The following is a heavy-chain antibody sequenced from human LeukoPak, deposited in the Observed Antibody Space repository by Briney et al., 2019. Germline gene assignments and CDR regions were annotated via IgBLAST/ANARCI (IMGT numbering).Heavy chain of an antibody. Sequence: GASVTLTCSSSGFTFTDNYLHWVRQGHGQGMGWMGYIGPHSTFTTFLQEFQGSVTMTRGESMSTAYMELTRLTSDDTAVYYCVREGEGLLSKDFDYWGQGTLVTVSS. CDR1: GFTFTDNY. CDR2: IGPHSTFT. D-gene: IGHD2/OR15-2a*01. V-gene: IGHV1-2*02. CDR3: VREGEGLLSKDFDY. J-gene: IGHJ4*02.